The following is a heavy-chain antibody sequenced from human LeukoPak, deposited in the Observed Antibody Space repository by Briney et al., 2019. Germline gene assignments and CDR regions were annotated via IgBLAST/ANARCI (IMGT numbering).Heavy chain of an antibody. Sequence: PSETLSLTCTVSGGSISSGGYYWSWIRQHPGKGLEWIGYIYYSGSTYYNPSLKSRVTISVDTSKNQFSLKPSSVTAADTAVYYCARGWAVVPAASSWFDPWGQGTLVTVSS. CDR3: ARGWAVVPAASSWFDP. D-gene: IGHD2-2*01. J-gene: IGHJ5*02. V-gene: IGHV4-31*03. CDR2: IYYSGST. CDR1: GGSISSGGYY.